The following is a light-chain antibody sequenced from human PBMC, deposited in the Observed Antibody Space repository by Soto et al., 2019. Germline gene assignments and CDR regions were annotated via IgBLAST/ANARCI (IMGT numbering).Light chain of an antibody. Sequence: DIQMTQSPSSLSASVGDRVTITCRASRSIGNYLNWYQQEPESAPKVLIYLTSSLQSGVPSRFSGRGSGTDFSLTISSLQPEDFATYYCQQSYSPPYSFGQGTKREIK. V-gene: IGKV1-39*01. CDR2: LTS. CDR1: RSIGNY. CDR3: QQSYSPPYS. J-gene: IGKJ2*01.